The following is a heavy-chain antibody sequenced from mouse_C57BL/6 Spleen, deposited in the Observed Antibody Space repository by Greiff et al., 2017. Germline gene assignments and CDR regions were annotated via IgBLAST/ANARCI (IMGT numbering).Heavy chain of an antibody. J-gene: IGHJ1*03. Sequence: VKLMESGAELVRPGASVTLSCKASGYTFTDYEMHWVKQTPVHGLEWIGAIDPETGGTAYNQKFKGKAILTADKSSSTAYMELRSLTSEDSAVYYCTRSGTTRYFDVWGTGTTVTVSS. CDR1: GYTFTDYE. CDR3: TRSGTTRYFDV. CDR2: IDPETGGT. V-gene: IGHV1-15*01. D-gene: IGHD1-1*01.